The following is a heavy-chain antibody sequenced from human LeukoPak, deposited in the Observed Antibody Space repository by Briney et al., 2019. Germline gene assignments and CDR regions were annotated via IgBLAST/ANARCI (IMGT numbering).Heavy chain of an antibody. Sequence: VKESGKASGYTFSDYYRHWVRQAPGQGLEWMGWINPYSGGTNYAEKFQGRVTMTRDTSMTTAYMELSSLRSDDTAMYYCATLRRSGWYIGDWGQGTLVTVSS. J-gene: IGHJ4*02. CDR1: GYTFSDYY. V-gene: IGHV1-2*02. CDR3: ATLRRSGWYIGD. CDR2: INPYSGGT. D-gene: IGHD6-19*01.